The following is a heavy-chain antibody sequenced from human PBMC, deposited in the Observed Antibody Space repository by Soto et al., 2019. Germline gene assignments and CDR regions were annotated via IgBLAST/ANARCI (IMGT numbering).Heavy chain of an antibody. CDR1: GGSISRYY. Sequence: QVQLQESGPGLVKPSETLSLTCTVSGGSISRYYWSWIRQPPGQGLEWIGYSYYSGGTNYDPSLMLRVTISVDSPKFHFSLKLSSVTAADMAVYYFARRYGGDVDYWGQGTLVTVSS. CDR2: SYYSGGT. CDR3: ARRYGGDVDY. V-gene: IGHV4-59*08. J-gene: IGHJ4*02. D-gene: IGHD5-12*01.